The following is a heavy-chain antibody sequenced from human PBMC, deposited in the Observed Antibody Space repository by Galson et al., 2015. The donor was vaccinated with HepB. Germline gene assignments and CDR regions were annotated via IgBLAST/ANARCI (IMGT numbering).Heavy chain of an antibody. V-gene: IGHV4-59*01. CDR1: GGSISSYY. D-gene: IGHD3-16*01. Sequence: LSLTCTVSGGSISSYYWSWIRQPPGKGLEWIGYIYYSGSTNYNPSLKSRVTISVDTSKNQFSLKLSSVTAADTAVYYCARARLWGADYWGQGTLVTVSS. CDR2: IYYSGST. J-gene: IGHJ4*02. CDR3: ARARLWGADY.